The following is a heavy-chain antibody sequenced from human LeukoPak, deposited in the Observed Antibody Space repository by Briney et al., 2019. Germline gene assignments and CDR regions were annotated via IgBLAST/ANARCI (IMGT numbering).Heavy chain of an antibody. V-gene: IGHV4-39*01. CDR2: IYYSGST. J-gene: IGHJ3*02. CDR3: ASRITNYYGRFDASDI. D-gene: IGHD3-10*01. CDR1: GGSISSSSYY. Sequence: PSETLSLTCTASGGSISSSSYYWGWIRQPPGKGLEWIGSIYYSGSTYYNPSLKSRVTISVDTSKNQFSLKLSSVTAADTAVYYCASRITNYYGRFDASDIWGQGTMVTVSS.